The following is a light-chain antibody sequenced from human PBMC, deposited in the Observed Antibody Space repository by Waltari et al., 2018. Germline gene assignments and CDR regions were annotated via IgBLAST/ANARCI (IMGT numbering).Light chain of an antibody. CDR3: QSYDSSMGGPVV. CDR2: DDN. J-gene: IGLJ2*01. V-gene: IGLV1-40*01. CDR1: STHIGAGYD. Sequence: QSVLTLPPSVPGAPGQRVTISCTRRSTHIGAGYDVHWSQPLPGTAPKPLIEDDNNPPSGVPDRFSGSKSGTSASLAIPGLQAEGEDDYHCQSYDSSMGGPVVFGGGTKLTVL.